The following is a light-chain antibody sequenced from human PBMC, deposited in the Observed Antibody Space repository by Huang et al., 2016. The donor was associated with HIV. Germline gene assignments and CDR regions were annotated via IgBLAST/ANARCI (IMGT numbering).Light chain of an antibody. CDR3: QQYYSSPWT. Sequence: DIVMTQSPDSLAVSLGERATINCKSSQSVLYSSNNKNYLAWYQQKPGQPPKLLIYWASTRESGVPDRFSGSGSGTDFTPTISCLQAEDVAIYYCQQYYSSPWTFAQGTRVEIK. CDR2: WAS. J-gene: IGKJ1*01. CDR1: QSVLYSSNNKNY. V-gene: IGKV4-1*01.